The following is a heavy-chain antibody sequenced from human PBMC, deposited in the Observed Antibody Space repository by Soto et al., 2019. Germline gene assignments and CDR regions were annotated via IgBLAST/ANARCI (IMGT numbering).Heavy chain of an antibody. J-gene: IGHJ4*02. Sequence: QVQLVQSGAEGKKPGASVKVSCKASGGTFSNSPISWVRQAPARGLEWMGGTIPTFKKGNYAQKFQGRLTITADKSTNTAYMELSSLRSEDTAVYYCARRTSSGYYRYFDSWGQGTLVTVSS. D-gene: IGHD3-22*01. CDR2: TIPTFKKG. V-gene: IGHV1-69*06. CDR3: ARRTSSGYYRYFDS. CDR1: GGTFSNSP.